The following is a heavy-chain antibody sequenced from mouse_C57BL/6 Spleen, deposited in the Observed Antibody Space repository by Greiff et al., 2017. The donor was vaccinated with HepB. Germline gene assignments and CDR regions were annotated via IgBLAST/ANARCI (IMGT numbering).Heavy chain of an antibody. V-gene: IGHV1-5*01. CDR2: IYPGNSDT. Sequence: EVQLQQSGTVLARPGASVKMSCKTSGYTFTSYWMHWVKQRPGQGLEWIGAIYPGNSDTSYNQKFKGKAKLTAVTSASTAYMELSSLTNEDSAVYYCTKDYYGSSSGWYCDVWGTGTTVTVSS. D-gene: IGHD1-1*01. CDR1: GYTFTSYW. CDR3: TKDYYGSSSGWYCDV. J-gene: IGHJ1*03.